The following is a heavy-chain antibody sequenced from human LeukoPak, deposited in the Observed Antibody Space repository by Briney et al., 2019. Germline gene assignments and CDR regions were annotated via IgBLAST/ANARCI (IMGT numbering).Heavy chain of an antibody. V-gene: IGHV4-39*01. CDR1: GGSINSNSYY. CDR3: ARLSKAGALSMVRGVIRRKNWFDP. D-gene: IGHD3-10*01. J-gene: IGHJ5*02. Sequence: SETLSLTCTVSGGSINSNSYYWGWIRQPPGKGLEYIGSIYYSGSTYYNPSLKSRVTISVDTSKNQFSLKLRSVTAADTAVYYCARLSKAGALSMVRGVIRRKNWFDPWGQGTLVTVSS. CDR2: IYYSGST.